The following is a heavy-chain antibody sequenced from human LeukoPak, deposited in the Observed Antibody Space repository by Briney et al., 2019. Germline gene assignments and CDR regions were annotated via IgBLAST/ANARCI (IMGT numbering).Heavy chain of an antibody. CDR3: ARGRRILGGPENAGDFFDY. CDR1: GYTLTDYY. D-gene: IGHD3-16*01. Sequence: ASVTVSCKASGYTLTDYYLHWVRPAPGQGLKWMGWINPNSGATDYAQSFQARVTMTRDTSIGSGYMEPAGLESDDTAVYYCARGRRILGGPENAGDFFDYWGQGSLVTVSS. J-gene: IGHJ4*01. V-gene: IGHV1-2*02. CDR2: INPNSGAT.